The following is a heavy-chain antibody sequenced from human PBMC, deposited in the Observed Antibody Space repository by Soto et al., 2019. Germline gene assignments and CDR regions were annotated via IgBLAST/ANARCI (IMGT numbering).Heavy chain of an antibody. D-gene: IGHD4-4*01. CDR1: GFTFSSYA. J-gene: IGHJ4*02. CDR2: ISYDGSNK. Sequence: GGSLRLSCAASGFTFSSYAMHWVRQAPGKGLEWVAVISYDGSNKYHADSVKGRFTISRDNSKNTLYLQMNSLRAEDTAVYYCARDLSRREDYSNPYWGQGTLVTVSS. V-gene: IGHV3-30-3*01. CDR3: ARDLSRREDYSNPY.